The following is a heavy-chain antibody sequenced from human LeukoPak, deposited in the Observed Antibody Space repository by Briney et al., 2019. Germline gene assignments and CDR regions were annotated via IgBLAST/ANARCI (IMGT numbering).Heavy chain of an antibody. CDR3: ARGLWDYYDSSGYYSSLDY. CDR2: ISSSSTYI. V-gene: IGHV3-21*01. J-gene: IGHJ4*02. Sequence: GGSLRLSCAASRFTFSSYSMNWVRQAPGKGLEWVSSISSSSTYIYYADSVKGRFTISRDNAKNSLYLQMNSLRAEDTAVYYCARGLWDYYDSSGYYSSLDYWGQGTLVTVSS. D-gene: IGHD3-22*01. CDR1: RFTFSSYS.